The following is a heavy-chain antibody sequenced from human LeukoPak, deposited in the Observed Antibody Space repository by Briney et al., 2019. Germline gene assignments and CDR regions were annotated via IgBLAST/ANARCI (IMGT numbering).Heavy chain of an antibody. D-gene: IGHD6-25*01. CDR2: ISGSGDST. V-gene: IGHV3-23*01. J-gene: IGHJ4*02. CDR1: GFAFNNYV. Sequence: GGSLRLSCAASGFAFNNYVMTWVRQAPGKGLDWFSAISGSGDSTYYADSVKGRFTISRDSSKSTMYLQMTSLTAEDTAVYYCAKGSGTSRPYYLDYWGREPWSPSPQ. CDR3: AKGSGTSRPYYLDY.